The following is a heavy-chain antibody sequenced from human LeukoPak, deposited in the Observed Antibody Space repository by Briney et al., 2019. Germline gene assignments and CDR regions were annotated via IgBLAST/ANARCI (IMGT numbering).Heavy chain of an antibody. J-gene: IGHJ4*02. CDR3: VHKIAEAGPAYVFNY. Sequence: VSGPTLVNPTQTLTLTCTFSGFSLSTSGVGVGWIRQPPGKALEWLALIYWDDDKHYSPSLKSRLTITRDTSKNQVVLTMTNMDTVDTATYYCVHKIAEAGPAYVFNYWGQGTLVTVSS. D-gene: IGHD6-13*01. V-gene: IGHV2-5*02. CDR2: IYWDDDK. CDR1: GFSLSTSGVG.